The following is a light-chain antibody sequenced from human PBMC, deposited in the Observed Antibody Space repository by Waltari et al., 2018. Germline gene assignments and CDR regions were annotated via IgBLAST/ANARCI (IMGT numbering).Light chain of an antibody. V-gene: IGKV3-15*01. Sequence: EIVMTQSPATLSVSPGERATLSCRASQRINSNLAWYQQKPGQPPRLLLYGASTRATAIPARFSASGSGTEFTLTISSLQSEDFAVYYCQQYNKWPLTFGGGTKVEIK. J-gene: IGKJ4*01. CDR2: GAS. CDR1: QRINSN. CDR3: QQYNKWPLT.